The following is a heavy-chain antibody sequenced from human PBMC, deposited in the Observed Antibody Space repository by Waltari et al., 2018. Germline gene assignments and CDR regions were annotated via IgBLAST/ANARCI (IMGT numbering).Heavy chain of an antibody. D-gene: IGHD7-27*01. CDR1: GYTFPGYY. V-gene: IGHV1-2*06. J-gene: IGHJ4*02. CDR2: INPNSGGT. CDR3: ARDARDGDPPDY. Sequence: QVQLVQSGAEVKKPGASVKVSCKASGYTFPGYYMHWVRQAPGQGLEWMGRINPNSGGTNYAKKFQGRVTMTRDTSISTAYMELSRLRSDDTAVYYCARDARDGDPPDYWGQGTLVTVSS.